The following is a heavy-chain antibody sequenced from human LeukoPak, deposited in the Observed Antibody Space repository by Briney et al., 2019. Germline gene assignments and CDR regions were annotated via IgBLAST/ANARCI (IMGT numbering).Heavy chain of an antibody. D-gene: IGHD2-15*01. V-gene: IGHV1-8*01. Sequence: GASVKVSCKASGYTFTSYDINWVRQATGQGLEWMGWMNPNSGNTGYAQKFQGRVTMTRNTSISTAYMELSSLRSEDTAVYYCARDWVYCSGGSCYTTNYYYYGMDVWGQGTTVTVSS. CDR1: GYTFTSYD. CDR3: ARDWVYCSGGSCYTTNYYYYGMDV. J-gene: IGHJ6*02. CDR2: MNPNSGNT.